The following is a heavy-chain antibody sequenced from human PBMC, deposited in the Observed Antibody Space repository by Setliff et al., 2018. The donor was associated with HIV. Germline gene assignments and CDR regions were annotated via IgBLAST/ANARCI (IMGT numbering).Heavy chain of an antibody. J-gene: IGHJ3*02. CDR1: GGSFSGYY. V-gene: IGHV4-34*01. CDR3: ARGYGGTYYSDSSGYYYKVDAFDI. CDR2: INHSGST. Sequence: PSETLSLTCAVYGGSFSGYYWSWIRQPPGKGLEWIGEINHSGSTNYNPSLKSRLTMSVDTSKIQSSLELRSLTAADTAVYYCARGYGGTYYSDSSGYYYKVDAFDIWGQGTVVTVSS. D-gene: IGHD3-22*01.